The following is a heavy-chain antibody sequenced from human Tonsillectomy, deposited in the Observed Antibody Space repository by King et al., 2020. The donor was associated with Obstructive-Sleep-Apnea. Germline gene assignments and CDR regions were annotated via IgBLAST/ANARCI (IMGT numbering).Heavy chain of an antibody. V-gene: IGHV3-74*01. CDR2: IDTDGSTL. CDR1: GFTFSTYW. J-gene: IGHJ4*02. Sequence: VQLVESGGGLVRPGGSLRLSCAVSGFTFSTYWMHWVRQVPGEGLVWVSRIDTDGSTLNNADSVMGRFTISRDNAKNTPYLQMNSLRAEDTAVYYCVRGSAFWVGVDYWGQGTLVTVSS. CDR3: VRGSAFWVGVDY. D-gene: IGHD2-15*01.